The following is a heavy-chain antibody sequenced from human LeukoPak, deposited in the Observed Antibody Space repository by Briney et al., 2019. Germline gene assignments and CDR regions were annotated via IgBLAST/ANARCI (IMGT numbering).Heavy chain of an antibody. J-gene: IGHJ3*02. CDR1: GFTFDDYG. D-gene: IGHD2-2*01. Sequence: TGGSLRLSCAASGFTFDDYGMSWVRQAPAKGLEWVSGINWNGGSTGYADSVKGRFTISRDNAKNSLYLQMNSLSAEDTALYYCASFLGYCSSARCYGAFDIWGQGTMVTVSS. CDR3: ASFLGYCSSARCYGAFDI. V-gene: IGHV3-20*04. CDR2: INWNGGST.